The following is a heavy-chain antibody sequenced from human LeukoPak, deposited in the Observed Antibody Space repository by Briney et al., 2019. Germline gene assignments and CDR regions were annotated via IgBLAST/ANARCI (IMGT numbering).Heavy chain of an antibody. Sequence: SETLSLTCTVSGXSISSGDDYWSWIRQPPGKGLEWIGYIYYSGSAYYNPSLKSRVTISVDTSKNQFSLKLSSVTAADTAVYYCARVDLYSSTWRASNWFDPWGQGTLVTVSS. CDR3: ARVDLYSSTWRASNWFDP. CDR2: IYYSGSA. J-gene: IGHJ5*02. V-gene: IGHV4-30-4*01. D-gene: IGHD6-13*01. CDR1: GXSISSGDDY.